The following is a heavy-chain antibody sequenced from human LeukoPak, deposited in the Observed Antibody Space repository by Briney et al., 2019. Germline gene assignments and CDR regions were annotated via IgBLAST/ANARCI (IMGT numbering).Heavy chain of an antibody. D-gene: IGHD3-10*01. J-gene: IGHJ5*02. V-gene: IGHV4-34*01. Sequence: SGTLSLTCAVYGGSFSGYYWSWIRQPPGKGLEWIGEINHSGGTNYNPSLKSRVTISVDTSKNQFSLKLSSVTAADTAVYYCARDRYYGSGSDVRFDPWGQGTLVTVSS. CDR2: INHSGGT. CDR1: GGSFSGYY. CDR3: ARDRYYGSGSDVRFDP.